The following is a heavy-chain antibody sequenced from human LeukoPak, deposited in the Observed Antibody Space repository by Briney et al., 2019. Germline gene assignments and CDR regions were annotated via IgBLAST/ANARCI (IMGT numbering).Heavy chain of an antibody. J-gene: IGHJ6*03. D-gene: IGHD2-2*01. CDR3: ARGIWVMVPVSYYYMDV. Sequence: GGSLRLSCAASGFTFSSYSMNWVRQAPGKGLEWVSYITGGSYTIYYAQSVRGRFTISRDNAKNSLYLQMNSLRVEDTAVYYCARGIWVMVPVSYYYMDVWGKGTTVTVSS. CDR1: GFTFSSYS. V-gene: IGHV3-48*01. CDR2: ITGGSYTI.